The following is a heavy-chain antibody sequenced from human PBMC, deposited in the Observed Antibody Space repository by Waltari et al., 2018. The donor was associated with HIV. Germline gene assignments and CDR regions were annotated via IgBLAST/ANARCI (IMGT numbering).Heavy chain of an antibody. D-gene: IGHD3-16*01. J-gene: IGHJ6*02. CDR1: GGSISRAGYY. Sequence: QVQLQESGPGLVRPSQTLSLTCTVSGGSISRAGYYWSWIRQPPGKGLDWIGNIYSGGSNYYTPSLKSRGTISVDTAKNQFSLKLKSVTAADTAVYYCARGGVSYHDMDVWGQGTTVTVSS. V-gene: IGHV4-30-4*01. CDR3: ARGGVSYHDMDV. CDR2: IYSGGSN.